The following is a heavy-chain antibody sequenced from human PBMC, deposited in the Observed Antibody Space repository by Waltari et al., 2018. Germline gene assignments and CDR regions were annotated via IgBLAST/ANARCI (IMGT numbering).Heavy chain of an antibody. V-gene: IGHV3-23*01. J-gene: IGHJ4*02. CDR1: GFAFSSYA. CDR3: AKHRSVSGTYFDY. Sequence: EVQLLESGGGLVQPGGSLRLSCAASGFAFSSYALSWVRQAPGKGLGWVSVVSGSGGSTAYADSVKGRFTISRDNSGNTLHLQINSLRADDTAIYYCAKHRSVSGTYFDYWGQGALVTVSS. CDR2: VSGSGGST. D-gene: IGHD1-26*01.